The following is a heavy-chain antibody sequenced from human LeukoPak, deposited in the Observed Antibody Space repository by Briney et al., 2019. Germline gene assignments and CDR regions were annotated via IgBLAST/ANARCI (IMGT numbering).Heavy chain of an antibody. V-gene: IGHV5-51*01. CDR1: GYSFTSYW. D-gene: IGHD1-1*01. CDR3: ARHGVKYNWNDDGNRHFDY. Sequence: AESLKISCKGSGYSFTSYWIGWVRQMPGKGLELMGIIYPGDSDTRYSPSFQAQVTSSADKSISTAYLQWSSLKASDTAMYYCARHGVKYNWNDDGNRHFDYWGQGTLVTVSS. J-gene: IGHJ4*02. CDR2: IYPGDSDT.